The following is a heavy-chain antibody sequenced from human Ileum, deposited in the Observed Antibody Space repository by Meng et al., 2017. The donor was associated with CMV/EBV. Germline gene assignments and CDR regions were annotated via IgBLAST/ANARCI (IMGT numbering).Heavy chain of an antibody. V-gene: IGHV4-4*07. D-gene: IGHD3-10*01. CDR1: GGSISSYS. J-gene: IGHJ4*02. Sequence: QLQESGPGLVKPSETLSLTCTVSGGSISSYSWNWIRQPAGKGLEWIAHIYTSGTTNYNPSLKSRVTMSVDTSRNQFSLKLTSVTAADTAVYYCARNYGSGNWNFFHYWGQGTLVTVSS. CDR2: IYTSGTT. CDR3: ARNYGSGNWNFFHY.